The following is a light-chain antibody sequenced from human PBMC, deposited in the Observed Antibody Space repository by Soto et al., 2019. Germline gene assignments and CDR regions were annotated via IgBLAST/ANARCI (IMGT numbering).Light chain of an antibody. Sequence: DIQMTQSPSTLSASVGDRVTIPCRASQSISSWLAWYQQKPGKAPKLLIYAASTLQSGVPSRFSGSGSGTEFTLTISSLQPEDFATYYCQQLNSYPSLTLGGGTKVDIK. J-gene: IGKJ4*01. CDR1: QSISSW. V-gene: IGKV1-5*01. CDR2: AAS. CDR3: QQLNSYPSLT.